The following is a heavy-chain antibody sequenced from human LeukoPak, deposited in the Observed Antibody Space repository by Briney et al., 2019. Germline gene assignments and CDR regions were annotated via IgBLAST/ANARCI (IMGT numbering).Heavy chain of an antibody. Sequence: PSETLSLTCSVSGGSIGRSYYYWGWIRQPPGKGLEWIGSIYYSGSTYYNPSLKSRVTISVDTSKNQFSLKLSSVTAADTAVYYCARYLYYYDSSGGFDPWGQGTLVTVSS. CDR3: ARYLYYYDSSGGFDP. V-gene: IGHV4-39*01. CDR2: IYYSGST. J-gene: IGHJ5*02. D-gene: IGHD3-22*01. CDR1: GGSIGRSYYY.